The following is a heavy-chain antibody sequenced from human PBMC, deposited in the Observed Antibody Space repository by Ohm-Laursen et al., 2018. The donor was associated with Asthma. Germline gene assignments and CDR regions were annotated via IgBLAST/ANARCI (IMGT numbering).Heavy chain of an antibody. V-gene: IGHV3-9*01. Sequence: SLRLSCAASGFTFDDYGMHWVRQAPGRGLEWVSGISWNSGGIGYADSVKGRFTISRDNAKNSLYLQMNSLRPDDTAFYYCTKGRLSIVGTNFDYWGQGTQVTVSS. CDR2: ISWNSGGI. J-gene: IGHJ4*02. CDR1: GFTFDDYG. CDR3: TKGRLSIVGTNFDY. D-gene: IGHD5-12*01.